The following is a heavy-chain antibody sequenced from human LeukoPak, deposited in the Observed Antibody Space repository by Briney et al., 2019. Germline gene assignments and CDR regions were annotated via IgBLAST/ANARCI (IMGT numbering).Heavy chain of an antibody. Sequence: GGSLRLSCVASGSIFSDYGMHWVRQAPGKGLEWVAVISSDGTNKYYADSVKGRLTISRDNSKNTLYLQMNSLRAEDTAVYYCARESGRAGFDYWGQGTLVTVSS. V-gene: IGHV3-30*03. D-gene: IGHD6-19*01. CDR3: ARESGRAGFDY. CDR2: ISSDGTNK. CDR1: GSIFSDYG. J-gene: IGHJ4*02.